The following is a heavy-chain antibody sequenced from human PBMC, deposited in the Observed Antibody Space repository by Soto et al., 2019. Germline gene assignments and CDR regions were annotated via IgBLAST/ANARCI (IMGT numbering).Heavy chain of an antibody. CDR2: IYWDDDE. Sequence: QITLTESGPQLVRPTQTLTLTCSFSGFSLTTHVGVGWIRQPPGKALEWLALIYWDDDERYNPSLRARLTITKDASKNQVILTMTDMDPVDTATYYCAHSDIMVAQFDYWGRGTLVTVYS. V-gene: IGHV2-5*02. D-gene: IGHD2-21*01. J-gene: IGHJ4*02. CDR3: AHSDIMVAQFDY. CDR1: GFSLTTHVG.